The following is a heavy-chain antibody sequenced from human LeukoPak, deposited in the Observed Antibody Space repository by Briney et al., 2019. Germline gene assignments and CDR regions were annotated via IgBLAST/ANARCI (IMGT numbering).Heavy chain of an antibody. J-gene: IGHJ4*02. CDR1: GFTFDDYG. Sequence: GGSLRLSCAASGFTFDDYGMHWVRQAPGKGLEWVSGISWNSGTIGYADSVKGRFTISRDNAKNSLYLQMNSLRAEDTALYYCAKDISGWLGFDHWGQGTLVTVSS. D-gene: IGHD6-19*01. V-gene: IGHV3-9*01. CDR3: AKDISGWLGFDH. CDR2: ISWNSGTI.